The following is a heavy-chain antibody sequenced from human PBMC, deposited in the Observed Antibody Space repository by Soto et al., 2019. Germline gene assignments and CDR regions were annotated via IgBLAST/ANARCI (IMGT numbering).Heavy chain of an antibody. CDR1: GFTFSSYG. D-gene: IGHD5-12*01. CDR2: ISYDGSNK. J-gene: IGHJ5*02. CDR3: AKTMRPVATIRYNWFDP. V-gene: IGHV3-30*18. Sequence: GGSLRLSCAASGFTFSSYGMHWVRQAPGKGLEWVAVISYDGSNKYYADSVKGRFTISRDNSKNTLYLQMNSLRAEDTAVYYCAKTMRPVATIRYNWFDPGGQGTLVTVSS.